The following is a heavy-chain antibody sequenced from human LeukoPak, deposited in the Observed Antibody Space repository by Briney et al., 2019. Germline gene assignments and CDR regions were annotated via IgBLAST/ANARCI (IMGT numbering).Heavy chain of an antibody. Sequence: ASVKVSCKASGYTFTGYYMHWVRQAPGQGLEWMGWINPNSGGTNYAQKFQGRVTMTRDTSISTAYMELSRLRSDDTAVYYCARVRYSGSRLRVYYFDYRGQGTLVTVSS. CDR1: GYTFTGYY. CDR2: INPNSGGT. J-gene: IGHJ4*02. CDR3: ARVRYSGSRLRVYYFDY. V-gene: IGHV1-2*02. D-gene: IGHD5-12*01.